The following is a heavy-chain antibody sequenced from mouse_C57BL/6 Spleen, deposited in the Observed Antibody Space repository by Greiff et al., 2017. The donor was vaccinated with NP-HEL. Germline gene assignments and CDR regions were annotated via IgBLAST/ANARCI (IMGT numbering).Heavy chain of an antibody. D-gene: IGHD2-1*01. CDR2: IYPGDGDT. J-gene: IGHJ3*01. CDR1: GYAFSSSW. CDR3: ASLYYGNYEGFAY. Sequence: QVQLQQSGPELVKPGASVKISCKASGYAFSSSWMNWVKQRPGKGLEWIGRIYPGDGDTNYNGKFKGKATLTADKSSSTAYMQLSSLTSEDSAVYFCASLYYGNYEGFAYWGQRTLVTVSA. V-gene: IGHV1-82*01.